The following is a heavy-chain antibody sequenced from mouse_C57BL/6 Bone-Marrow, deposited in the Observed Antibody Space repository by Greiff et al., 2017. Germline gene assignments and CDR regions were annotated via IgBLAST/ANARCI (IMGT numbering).Heavy chain of an antibody. CDR2: INPSTGGT. D-gene: IGHD2-4*01. CDR3: ARGGLGGFAY. V-gene: IGHV1-42*01. Sequence: EVKVVESGPELVKPGASVKISCKASGYSFTGYYMNWVKQSPEKSLEWIGEINPSTGGTTYNQKFKAKATLTVDKSSSTAYMQLKSLTSEDSAVYYCARGGLGGFAYWGQGTLVTVSA. J-gene: IGHJ3*01. CDR1: GYSFTGYY.